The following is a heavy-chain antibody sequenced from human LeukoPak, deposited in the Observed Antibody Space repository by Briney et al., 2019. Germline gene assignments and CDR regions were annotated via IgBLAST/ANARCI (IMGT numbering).Heavy chain of an antibody. CDR2: IHTSGST. Sequence: PSETLSLTCTVSGGSISSGSYYWSWIRQPAGKGPEWIGRIHTSGSTNYNPSLKGRVTISVDTSKNQFSLNLSSVTAADTAVYYCARGMVTTDRYYFDYWGQGTLVTVSS. D-gene: IGHD4-17*01. CDR3: ARGMVTTDRYYFDY. CDR1: GGSISSGSYY. V-gene: IGHV4-61*02. J-gene: IGHJ4*02.